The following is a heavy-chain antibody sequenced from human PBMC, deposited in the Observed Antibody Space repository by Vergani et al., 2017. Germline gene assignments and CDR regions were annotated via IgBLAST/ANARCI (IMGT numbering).Heavy chain of an antibody. CDR3: AKMLEDYEGGLGDY. CDR2: ISGSGGST. Sequence: EVQLLESGGGLVQPGGSLRLSCAASGFTFSSYAMSWVRQAPGKGLEWVSAISGSGGSTYYADSVKGRLPISRDNSKNTLYLQMNSLRAEDTAVYYCAKMLEDYEGGLGDYWGQGTLVTVSS. J-gene: IGHJ4*02. V-gene: IGHV3-23*01. D-gene: IGHD3-22*01. CDR1: GFTFSSYA.